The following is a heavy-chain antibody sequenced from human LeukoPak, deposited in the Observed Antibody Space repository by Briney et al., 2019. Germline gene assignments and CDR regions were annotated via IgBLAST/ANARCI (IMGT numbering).Heavy chain of an antibody. V-gene: IGHV4-39*01. CDR1: GASISGSGYY. CDR3: VKSGGYGLIDY. J-gene: IGHJ4*02. D-gene: IGHD1-26*01. Sequence: SETLSLTCAVSGASISGSGYYWGWIRQPPGKGLEWIGNIYSSGSTYYNASLQSRFTISIDTTKNQFSLRLSSVTAADTAMYYCVKSGGYGLIDYWGQGTLVTVSS. CDR2: IYSSGST.